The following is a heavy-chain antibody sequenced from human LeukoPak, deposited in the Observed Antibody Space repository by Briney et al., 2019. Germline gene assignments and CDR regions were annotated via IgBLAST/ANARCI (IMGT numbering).Heavy chain of an antibody. D-gene: IGHD3-10*01. J-gene: IGHJ4*02. CDR3: ASEAGSYSSSFDY. CDR1: GFTFSSYW. Sequence: GGSLRLSCAASGFTFSSYWMHWVRQAPGKGLVWVSRINSDGSSTSYADSVKGRFTISRDSAKNTLYLQMNSLRAEDTAVYYCASEAGSYSSSFDYWGQGTLVTVSS. V-gene: IGHV3-74*01. CDR2: INSDGSST.